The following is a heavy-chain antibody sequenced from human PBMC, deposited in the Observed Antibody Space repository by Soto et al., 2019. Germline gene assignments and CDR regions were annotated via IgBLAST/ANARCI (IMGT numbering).Heavy chain of an antibody. CDR1: GGSISSRGYY. J-gene: IGHJ4*02. D-gene: IGHD3-9*01. CDR2: IYYSGST. Sequence: SETLSLTCTVSGGSISSRGYYWGWIRQPPGKGLEWIGTIYYSGSTYYNPSLKSRVTISVDTSKNQFSLKLSSVTAADTAVYYCARGEGLDWLLYPYYFDYWGQGTLVTVSS. V-gene: IGHV4-39*07. CDR3: ARGEGLDWLLYPYYFDY.